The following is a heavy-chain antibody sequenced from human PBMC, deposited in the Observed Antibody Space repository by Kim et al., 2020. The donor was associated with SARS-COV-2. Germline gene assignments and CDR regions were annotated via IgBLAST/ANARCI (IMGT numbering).Heavy chain of an antibody. D-gene: IGHD6-25*01. CDR3: ATQTPPGLRPKKEVDY. CDR1: GFTFSSYW. Sequence: GGSLRLSCAASGFTFSSYWMHWVRQAPGKGLVWVSRINSDGSSTSYADSVKGRFTISRDNAKNTLYLQMNSLRAEDTAVYYCATQTPPGLRPKKEVDYWGQGTLVTVSS. J-gene: IGHJ4*02. V-gene: IGHV3-74*01. CDR2: INSDGSST.